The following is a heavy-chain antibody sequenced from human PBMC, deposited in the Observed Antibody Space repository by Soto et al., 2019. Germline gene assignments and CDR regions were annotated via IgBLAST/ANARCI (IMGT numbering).Heavy chain of an antibody. V-gene: IGHV1-69*10. CDR1: GGTFSSYA. CDR2: IIPIFGIA. CDR3: ARAVTRPGITGTTGQDYFYY. Sequence: ASVKVSCKASGGTFSSYAISWVRQAPGQGLEWMGGIIPIFGIANYAQKLQGRVTITADKSTSTAYMELSSLRSEDTAVYYCARAVTRPGITGTTGQDYFYYWGQGTLVTVSS. D-gene: IGHD1-20*01. J-gene: IGHJ4*02.